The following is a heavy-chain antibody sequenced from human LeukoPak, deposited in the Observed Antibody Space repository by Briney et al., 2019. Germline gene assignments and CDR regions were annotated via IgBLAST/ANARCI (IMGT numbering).Heavy chain of an antibody. Sequence: GASVKVSFTASGYTFIIYGISWVRQAPGQGLEWMGWISAYNGNTNYVQKLRGRVTITTDTSTSTAYMELRSLRSDDPAVYYCARVDILTGYYHFDYWGQGTLVTVSS. CDR3: ARVDILTGYYHFDY. D-gene: IGHD3-9*01. J-gene: IGHJ4*02. V-gene: IGHV1-18*04. CDR1: GYTFIIYG. CDR2: ISAYNGNT.